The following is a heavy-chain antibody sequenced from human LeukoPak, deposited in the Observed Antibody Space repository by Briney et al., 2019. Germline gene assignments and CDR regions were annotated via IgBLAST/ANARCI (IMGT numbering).Heavy chain of an antibody. V-gene: IGHV3-30-3*01. Sequence: PGRSLRLSCAASGFTFSSYAMHWVRQAPGKGLEWVAVISYDGSNKYYADSVKGRFTISRDNSKNTLYLQMNSLRAEDTAVYYCARAATYYDFWSGSNWFDPWGQGTLVTVSS. D-gene: IGHD3-3*01. CDR2: ISYDGSNK. J-gene: IGHJ5*02. CDR1: GFTFSSYA. CDR3: ARAATYYDFWSGSNWFDP.